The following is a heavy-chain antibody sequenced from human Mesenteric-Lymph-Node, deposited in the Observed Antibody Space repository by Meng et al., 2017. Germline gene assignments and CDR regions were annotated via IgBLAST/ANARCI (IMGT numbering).Heavy chain of an antibody. J-gene: IGHJ4*02. CDR3: ARDALYYDSWSGYHTADYFDY. CDR1: GYTFTSYA. CDR2: INAGNGNT. D-gene: IGHD3-3*01. V-gene: IGHV1-3*01. Sequence: QVQLVESGLELKKPGASVKVSCKASGYTFTSYAMHWVRQAPGQRLEWMGWINAGNGNTKYSQKFQGRVTITRDTSASTAYMELSSLRSEDTAVYYCARDALYYDSWSGYHTADYFDYWGQGTLVTVSS.